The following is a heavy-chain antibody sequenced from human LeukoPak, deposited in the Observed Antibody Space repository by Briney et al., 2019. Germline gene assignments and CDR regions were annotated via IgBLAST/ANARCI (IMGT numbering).Heavy chain of an antibody. V-gene: IGHV3-23*01. CDR2: ISPNGVIT. CDR3: AKDDAWLQYGN. Sequence: GGSLRLSCAASGFTFSNYAMNWVRQAPGKGLEWVSGISPNGVITYYADSVKGRFTISRDNSKGTVYLQMNSLRPEDTAVYYCAKDDAWLQYGNWGRGTLVTVSS. J-gene: IGHJ4*02. D-gene: IGHD5-24*01. CDR1: GFTFSNYA.